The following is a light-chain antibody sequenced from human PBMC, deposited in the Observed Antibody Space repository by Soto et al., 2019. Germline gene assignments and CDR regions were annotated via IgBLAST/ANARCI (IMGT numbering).Light chain of an antibody. J-gene: IGKJ4*01. CDR2: DAS. Sequence: DIQMTQSPSSLSASVGDRVTITCQASQDISNYLNWYQQKPGKAPKLLIYDASNLETGVPSRFSGSESGTDFTFTISSLQPEDIATYYCQQYDNHPLTFGGGTKVDNK. V-gene: IGKV1-33*01. CDR3: QQYDNHPLT. CDR1: QDISNY.